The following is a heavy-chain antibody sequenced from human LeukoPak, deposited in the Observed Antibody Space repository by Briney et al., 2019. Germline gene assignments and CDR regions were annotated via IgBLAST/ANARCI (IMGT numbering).Heavy chain of an antibody. V-gene: IGHV3-64*01. CDR3: ARGAHIVVVTANLDC. D-gene: IGHD2-21*02. CDR2: ISSNGGST. J-gene: IGHJ4*02. CDR1: GFTFSSYA. Sequence: GGSLRLSCAASGFTFSSYAMHWVRQAPGKGLEYVSAISSNGGSTYYANSVKGRFTISRDNSKNTLYLQMGSLRAEDMAVYYCARGAHIVVVTANLDCWGQGTLVTVSS.